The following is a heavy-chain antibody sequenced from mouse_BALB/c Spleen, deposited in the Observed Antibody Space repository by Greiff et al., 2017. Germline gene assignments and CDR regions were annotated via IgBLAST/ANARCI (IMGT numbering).Heavy chain of an antibody. J-gene: IGHJ2*01. CDR2: INPSSGYT. V-gene: IGHV1-4*02. CDR1: GYTFTSYT. D-gene: IGHD2-1*01. CDR3: ARTSYYGNYFDY. Sequence: QVQLQQSAAELARPGASVKMSCKASGYTFTSYTMHWVKQRPGQGLEWIGYINPSSGYTEYNQKFKDKTTLTADKSSSTAYMQLSSLTSEDSAVYYCARTSYYGNYFDYWGQGTTLTVSA.